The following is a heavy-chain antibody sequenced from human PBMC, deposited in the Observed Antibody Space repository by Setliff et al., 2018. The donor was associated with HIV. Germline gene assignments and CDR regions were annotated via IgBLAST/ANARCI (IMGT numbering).Heavy chain of an antibody. CDR1: GLTFSNYW. J-gene: IGHJ3*02. CDR3: ARRAGNWNAFDI. D-gene: IGHD1-1*01. CDR2: IKQDGNEK. Sequence: GESLKISCAASGLTFSNYWMSWVRQAPGKGLEWVASIKQDGNEKYYMDPVKGRFTISRDDLKNSLYLLMNSLRAEDTAVYYCARRAGNWNAFDIWGQGTMVTVSS. V-gene: IGHV3-7*01.